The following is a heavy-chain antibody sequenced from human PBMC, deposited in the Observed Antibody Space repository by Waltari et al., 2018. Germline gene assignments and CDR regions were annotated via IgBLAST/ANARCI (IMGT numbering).Heavy chain of an antibody. CDR1: GYSISSGDY. D-gene: IGHD1-26*01. J-gene: IGHJ4*02. CDR2: RYHSGST. CDR3: ARKEFMSGSYYAFDY. V-gene: IGHV4-38-2*01. Sequence: QVQLQESGPGLVKPSETLSLTCAVSGYSISSGDYWGWIRQPPGKGLGWIGRRYHSGSTYHPPAPKSRVTISVDTSKNQFSLKLSSVTAADTAVYYWARKEFMSGSYYAFDYWGQGTLVTVSS.